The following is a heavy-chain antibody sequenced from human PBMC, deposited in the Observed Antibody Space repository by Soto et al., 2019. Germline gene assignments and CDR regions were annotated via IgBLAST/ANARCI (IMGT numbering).Heavy chain of an antibody. J-gene: IGHJ4*02. CDR1: GGSISSYY. CDR3: ARAPRVKYGYPSYFDY. CDR2: IYYSGST. Sequence: QVQLQESGPGLVKPSETLSLTCTVSGGSISSYYWSWIRQPPAKGLEWIGYIYYSGSTNYNPSLTSRVTITVDTSKNQFSLKLSSVTAADTAVYYCARAPRVKYGYPSYFDYWGQGTLVTVSS. V-gene: IGHV4-59*01. D-gene: IGHD5-18*01.